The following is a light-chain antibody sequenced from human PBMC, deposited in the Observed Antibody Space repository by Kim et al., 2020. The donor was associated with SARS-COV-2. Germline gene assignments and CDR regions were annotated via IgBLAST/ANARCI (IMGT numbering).Light chain of an antibody. V-gene: IGLV3-19*01. CDR3: NSRDSNDNVV. CDR2: GKN. J-gene: IGLJ2*01. Sequence: VAVGQTVRIRCQGDSLRSYYATWYQQKRGQAPILVIYGKNNRPSGIPDRFSGSSAGNAASLTITGTQAGDEADYYCNSRDSNDNVVFGGGTQLTVL. CDR1: SLRSYY.